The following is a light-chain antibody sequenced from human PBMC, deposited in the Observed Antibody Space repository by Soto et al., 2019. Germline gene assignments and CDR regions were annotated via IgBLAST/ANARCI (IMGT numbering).Light chain of an antibody. CDR1: QSVSSSY. J-gene: IGKJ1*01. CDR3: QQYGSSRT. Sequence: EIVLTQTPGTLSLSPGERATHSCRASQSVSSSYLAWYQQKPGQAPRLLIYGASSRATGIPDRFSGSGSGTDFTLTISRLEPEDFAVYYCQQYGSSRTFGQGTKVE. CDR2: GAS. V-gene: IGKV3-20*01.